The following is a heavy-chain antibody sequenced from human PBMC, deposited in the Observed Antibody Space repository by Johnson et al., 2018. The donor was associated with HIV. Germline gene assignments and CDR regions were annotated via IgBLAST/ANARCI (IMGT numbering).Heavy chain of an antibody. Sequence: EVQLVESGGGVVQPGRSLRLSCAASGFTFSTYGMSWVRPAPGKGLEWVSIISDGGGSTYYADSVKGRFTISRDNSKNTLYLQMNSLRAEDTAVDYRATCDGADGYYDAFDIWGQGTMVTVSS. D-gene: IGHD2-21*02. V-gene: IGHV3-23*04. CDR3: ATCDGADGYYDAFDI. J-gene: IGHJ3*02. CDR2: ISDGGGST. CDR1: GFTFSTYG.